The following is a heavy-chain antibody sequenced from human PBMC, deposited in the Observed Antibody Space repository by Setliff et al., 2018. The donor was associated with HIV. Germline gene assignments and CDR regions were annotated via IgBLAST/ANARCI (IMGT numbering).Heavy chain of an antibody. CDR3: ATGVVPDYDY. CDR1: GYTFTDYY. D-gene: IGHD3-3*01. J-gene: IGHJ4*02. CDR2: VDPEDGET. V-gene: IGHV1-69-2*01. Sequence: ASVKVSCKASGYTFTDYYMHWVKQAPGKGPEWMGRVDPEDGETIYAEKFQGRVTLTADTSTETAYLEVSSLRSDDTAVYYCATGVVPDYDYWGQGTLVTVSS.